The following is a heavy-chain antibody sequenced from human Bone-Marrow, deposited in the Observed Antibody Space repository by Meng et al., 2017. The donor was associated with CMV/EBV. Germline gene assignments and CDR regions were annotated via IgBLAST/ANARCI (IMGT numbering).Heavy chain of an antibody. CDR2: MNPNSGNT. V-gene: IGHV1-8*01. J-gene: IGHJ6*02. CDR1: GYTFTSYD. Sequence: ASVKVSCKASGYTFTSYDINWVRQATGQGLEWMGWMNPNSGNTGYAQKFQGRVTMTRNTSISTAYMELSSLRSEDTAVYYCARVNIVVVPAALYYYYGMDVWGQGTTVTVSS. CDR3: ARVNIVVVPAALYYYYGMDV. D-gene: IGHD2-2*01.